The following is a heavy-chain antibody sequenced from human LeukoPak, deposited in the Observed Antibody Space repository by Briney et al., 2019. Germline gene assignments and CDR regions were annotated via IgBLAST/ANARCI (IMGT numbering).Heavy chain of an antibody. J-gene: IGHJ4*02. CDR2: INHSGST. V-gene: IGHV4-34*01. CDR3: ARDEQGYSYGPFDY. CDR1: GGSFSGYY. D-gene: IGHD5-18*01. Sequence: SETLSLTCAVYGGSFSGYYWSWVRQPPGKGLEWIGEINHSGSTNYNPSLNSRVTISVDTSKNQFSLNLSSVTAADTAVYYCARDEQGYSYGPFDYWGQGTLVTVSS.